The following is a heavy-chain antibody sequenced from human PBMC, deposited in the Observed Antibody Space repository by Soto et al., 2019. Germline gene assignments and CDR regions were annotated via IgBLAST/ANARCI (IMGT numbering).Heavy chain of an antibody. CDR2: IYHSGST. CDR1: GASISNSHW. Sequence: QVQLQESGPGLVKPSGTLSLTCVVSGASISNSHWLRWVRQPPGEGLGWIGEIYHSGSTNYNPSLGSRATISVDKAQNQISLKLNTVTAADTAVYYWAKAAAYCLEYWGPGTLVTVSS. D-gene: IGHD2-15*01. J-gene: IGHJ4*02. V-gene: IGHV4-4*02. CDR3: AKAAAYCLEY.